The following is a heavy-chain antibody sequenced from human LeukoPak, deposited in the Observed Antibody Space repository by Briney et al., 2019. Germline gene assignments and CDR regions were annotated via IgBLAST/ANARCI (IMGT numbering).Heavy chain of an antibody. V-gene: IGHV1-18*01. CDR3: ARDSSGGWYEYYYYMDV. D-gene: IGHD6-19*01. CDR1: GYTFTSYG. CDR2: ISAYNGNT. J-gene: IGHJ6*03. Sequence: GASVKVSCKASGYTFTSYGISWVRQAPGQGLEWMGWISAYNGNTNYAQKLQGRVTMTTDTSTSTAYMELRSLRSDDTAVYYCARDSSGGWYEYYYYMDVWGKGTTVTISS.